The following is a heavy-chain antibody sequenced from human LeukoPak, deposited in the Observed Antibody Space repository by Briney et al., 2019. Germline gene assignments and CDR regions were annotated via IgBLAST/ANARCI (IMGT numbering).Heavy chain of an antibody. J-gene: IGHJ4*02. Sequence: WASVKVSCKASGYTFTGYYMHWVRQAPGQGLEWMGWINPNSGGTNYAQKFQGRVTMTRDTSISTAYMELSRLRSDDTAVYYCARGEVDTAMVGARGYYDSSHDYWGQGTLVTVSS. V-gene: IGHV1-2*02. CDR3: ARGEVDTAMVGARGYYDSSHDY. CDR1: GYTFTGYY. D-gene: IGHD5-18*01. CDR2: INPNSGGT.